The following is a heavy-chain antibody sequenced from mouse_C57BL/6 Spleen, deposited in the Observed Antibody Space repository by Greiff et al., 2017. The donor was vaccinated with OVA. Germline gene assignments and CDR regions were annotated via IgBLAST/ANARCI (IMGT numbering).Heavy chain of an antibody. Sequence: EVKVIESGGDLVKPGGSLKLSCAASGFTFSSYGMSWVRQTPDKRLEWVATISSGGSYTYYPDSVKGRFTISRDNAKNTLYLQMSSLKSEDTAMYYCARQGVYDPYYYAMDYWGQGTSVTVSS. CDR1: GFTFSSYG. CDR2: ISSGGSYT. V-gene: IGHV5-6*01. CDR3: ARQGVYDPYYYAMDY. J-gene: IGHJ4*01. D-gene: IGHD2-3*01.